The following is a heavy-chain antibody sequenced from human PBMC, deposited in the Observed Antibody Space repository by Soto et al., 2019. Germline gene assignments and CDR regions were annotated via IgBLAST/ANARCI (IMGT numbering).Heavy chain of an antibody. CDR3: ARGPYCSGGSCYNSWFDP. D-gene: IGHD2-15*01. Sequence: ASVKVSCKASGYTFTSYGISWVRQAPGQGLEWMGWISAYNGNTNYAQKLQGRVTMTTDTSASTAYMELRSLRSEDTAVYYCARGPYCSGGSCYNSWFDPWGQGTLVTVSS. V-gene: IGHV1-18*01. CDR1: GYTFTSYG. CDR2: ISAYNGNT. J-gene: IGHJ5*02.